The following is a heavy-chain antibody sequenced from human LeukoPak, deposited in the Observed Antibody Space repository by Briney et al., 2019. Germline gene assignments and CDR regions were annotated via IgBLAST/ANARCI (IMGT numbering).Heavy chain of an antibody. Sequence: PSETLSLTCAVYGGSFSGYYWSWIRQPPGKGLEWIGEINHSGSTNHNPSLKSRVTISVDTSKNQFSLKLSSVTAADTAVFYCARAGRLRNFDYWGQGTLVTVSS. J-gene: IGHJ4*02. D-gene: IGHD5-12*01. V-gene: IGHV4-34*01. CDR3: ARAGRLRNFDY. CDR1: GGSFSGYY. CDR2: INHSGST.